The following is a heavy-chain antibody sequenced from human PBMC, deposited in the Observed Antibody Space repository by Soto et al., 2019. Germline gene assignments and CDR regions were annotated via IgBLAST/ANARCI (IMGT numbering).Heavy chain of an antibody. D-gene: IGHD2-8*01. CDR2: VGGSDTDK. Sequence: PGGSLRLSCTASGFTFSAYAMSWVRQAPGKGLQWVSGVGGSDTDKHYADSVRGRFTVSRDNSKNTLYLQLNSLRADDTAVYYCAKDVTEVNGVRGPLDMWGQRTQVTVSS. V-gene: IGHV3-23*01. CDR1: GFTFSAYA. J-gene: IGHJ3*02. CDR3: AKDVTEVNGVRGPLDM.